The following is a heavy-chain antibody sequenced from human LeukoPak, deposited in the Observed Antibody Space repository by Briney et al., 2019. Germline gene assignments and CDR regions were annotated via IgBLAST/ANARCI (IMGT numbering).Heavy chain of an antibody. Sequence: ASVKVSCKASGYTFTGYYMHWVRQAPGQGLEWIGWINPNSGGTNYAQKFQGRVTMTRDTSISTAYMELSRLRSDDTAVYYCARPYLLTDNNWFDPWGQGTLVTVSS. D-gene: IGHD1-20*01. J-gene: IGHJ5*02. V-gene: IGHV1-2*02. CDR3: ARPYLLTDNNWFDP. CDR2: INPNSGGT. CDR1: GYTFTGYY.